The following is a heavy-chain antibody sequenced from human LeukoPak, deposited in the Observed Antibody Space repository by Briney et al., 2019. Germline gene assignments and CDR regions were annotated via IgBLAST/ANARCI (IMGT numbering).Heavy chain of an antibody. V-gene: IGHV3-74*01. CDR1: GFDFSSNW. CDR3: AKDHYWSIDY. J-gene: IGHJ4*02. CDR2: IKGDGIST. Sequence: GGSLRLSCAASGFDFSSNWMHWVRHAPGQGLVWVSRIKGDGISTNYADSVKGRFTISRDIAKNTLYLLMNSLRAEDTGVYYCAKDHYWSIDYWGRGTLVTVSS. D-gene: IGHD3-3*01.